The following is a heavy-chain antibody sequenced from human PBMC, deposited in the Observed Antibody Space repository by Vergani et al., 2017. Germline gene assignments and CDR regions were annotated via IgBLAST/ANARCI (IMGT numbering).Heavy chain of an antibody. J-gene: IGHJ4*02. CDR2: INHSGST. CDR1: GGSFSGYY. V-gene: IGHV4-34*01. D-gene: IGHD6-13*01. Sequence: QVQLQQWGAGLLKPSETLSLTCAVYGGSFSGYYWSWIRQPPGKGLEWIGEINHSGSTNYNPSLKSRVTISVDTSKNQFSLKLSSVTAADTAVYYCATLASEEAAAGLIYWGQGTLVTVSS. CDR3: ATLASEEAAAGLIY.